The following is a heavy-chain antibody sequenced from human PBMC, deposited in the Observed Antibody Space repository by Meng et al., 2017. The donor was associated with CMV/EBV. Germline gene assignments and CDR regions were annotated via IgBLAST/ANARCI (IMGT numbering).Heavy chain of an antibody. CDR3: ARGLEGLLLGIFDY. CDR1: GFTVSSYW. CDR2: IKQHGSEK. J-gene: IGHJ4*02. V-gene: IGHV3-7*04. D-gene: IGHD3-3*01. Sequence: GGSLCLSCAASGFTVSSYWMSWVRHAPGEGLEWVANIKQHGSEKYYVDSVKGRFTISRDNAKNSLYLQMNSLRAEDTAVYYCARGLEGLLLGIFDYWGQGTLVTVSS.